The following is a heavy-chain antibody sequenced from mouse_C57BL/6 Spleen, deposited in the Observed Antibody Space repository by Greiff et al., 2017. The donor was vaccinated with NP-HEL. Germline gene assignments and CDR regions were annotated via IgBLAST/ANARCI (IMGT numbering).Heavy chain of an antibody. Sequence: EVKLQESGAELVRPGASVKLSCTASGFNIKDDYMHWVKQRPEQGLEWIGWIDPENGDTEYASKFQGKATITADTSSNTAYLQLSSLTSEDTAVYYCTTDYPDYLDDWGQGTTLTVSS. V-gene: IGHV14-4*01. J-gene: IGHJ2*01. CDR2: IDPENGDT. CDR1: GFNIKDDY. D-gene: IGHD2-4*01. CDR3: TTDYPDYLDD.